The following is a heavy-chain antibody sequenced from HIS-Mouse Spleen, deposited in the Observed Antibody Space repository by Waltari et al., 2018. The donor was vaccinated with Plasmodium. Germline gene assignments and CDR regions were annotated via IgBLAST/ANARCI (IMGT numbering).Heavy chain of an antibody. CDR2: SKSDGSST. Sequence: EVQLVESGGGLVQPGGSLRLSCAASGFTFSSYWMHWVRQAPGKGLVGVSRSKSDGSSTSYADSVKGRFTISRDNAKNTLYLQMNSLRAEDTAVYYCARVGDFWSGYCNDYWGQGTLVTVSS. CDR3: ARVGDFWSGYCNDY. V-gene: IGHV3-74*01. D-gene: IGHD3-3*01. J-gene: IGHJ4*02. CDR1: GFTFSSYW.